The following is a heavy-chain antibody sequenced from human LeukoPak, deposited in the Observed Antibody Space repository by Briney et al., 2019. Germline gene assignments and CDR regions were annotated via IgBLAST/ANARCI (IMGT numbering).Heavy chain of an antibody. J-gene: IGHJ5*02. Sequence: GGSLRLSCSASGSIFNTYAMHWVRHAPGKGLVWVSRINSDGSSTSYADSVKGRFTISRDNAKNTLYLQMNSLRAEDTAVYYCARAPYYYDSSGSPLTWFDPWGQGTLVTVSS. CDR1: GSIFNTYA. CDR2: INSDGSST. CDR3: ARAPYYYDSSGSPLTWFDP. D-gene: IGHD3-22*01. V-gene: IGHV3-74*01.